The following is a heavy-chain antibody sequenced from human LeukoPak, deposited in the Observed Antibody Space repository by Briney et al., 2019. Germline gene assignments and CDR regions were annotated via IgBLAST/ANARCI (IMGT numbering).Heavy chain of an antibody. Sequence: QAGGSLRLXCAASGFTFSGSAMHWVRQASGKGLEWVGRIRSKANSCATAYAASVKGRFTISRDDSKNTAYLQMNSLKTEDTAVYYCTLVGATGYWGQGTLVTVSS. CDR3: TLVGATGY. CDR2: IRSKANSCAT. V-gene: IGHV3-73*01. CDR1: GFTFSGSA. J-gene: IGHJ4*02. D-gene: IGHD1-26*01.